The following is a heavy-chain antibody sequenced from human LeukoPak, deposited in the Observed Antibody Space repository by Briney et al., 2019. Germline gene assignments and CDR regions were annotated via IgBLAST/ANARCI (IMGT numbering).Heavy chain of an antibody. V-gene: IGHV1-2*06. Sequence: ASVKVSCKASGYTFTGYYMHWVRQAPGQGLEWMGRINPNSGGTNYAQKFQGRVTMTRDTSISTAYMELSSLRSEDTAVYYCARANGYYYDSSGYYSHAFDIWGQGTMVTVSS. J-gene: IGHJ3*02. CDR1: GYTFTGYY. D-gene: IGHD3-22*01. CDR3: ARANGYYYDSSGYYSHAFDI. CDR2: INPNSGGT.